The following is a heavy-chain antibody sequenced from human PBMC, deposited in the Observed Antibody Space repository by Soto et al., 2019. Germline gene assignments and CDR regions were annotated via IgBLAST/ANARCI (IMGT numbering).Heavy chain of an antibody. J-gene: IGHJ6*02. Sequence: TLSLTCIFSGYSVTSSDYYCAWIRQPPGKGLEWIGSMFYSGLTYYNPSLKSRVTLSVDTSKNQFSVRLNSVTAADTAVYYCAPLSVSLSGPYGIHVWGQGTTVTVS. CDR3: APLSVSLSGPYGIHV. CDR1: GYSVTSSDYY. CDR2: MFYSGLT. V-gene: IGHV4-39*01. D-gene: IGHD2-15*01.